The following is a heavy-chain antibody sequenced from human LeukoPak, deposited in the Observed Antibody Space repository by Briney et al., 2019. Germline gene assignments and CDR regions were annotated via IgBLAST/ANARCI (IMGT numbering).Heavy chain of an antibody. V-gene: IGHV4-59*01. CDR3: ARLSPGRIWFGELGNWFDP. CDR2: IYYSGST. Sequence: SETLSLTCTVSGGSISSYYWSWIRQPPGKGLEWIGYIYYSGSTNYNPSLKSRVTISVDTSKNQFSLKLSSVTAADTAVYYCARLSPGRIWFGELGNWFDPWGQGTLVTVSS. CDR1: GGSISSYY. D-gene: IGHD3-10*01. J-gene: IGHJ5*02.